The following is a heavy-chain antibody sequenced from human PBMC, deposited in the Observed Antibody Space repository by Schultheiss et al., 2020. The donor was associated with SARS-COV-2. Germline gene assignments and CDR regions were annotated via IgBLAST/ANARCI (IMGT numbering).Heavy chain of an antibody. D-gene: IGHD3-10*01. CDR2: ISYDGTKK. V-gene: IGHV3-30*01. CDR1: GFTFSNYA. CDR3: ARPMVRGPWYYYMDV. Sequence: GGSLRLSCAASGFTFSNYAMHWVLQAPGKGLDWVAVISYDGTKKYYADSVKGRFTISRDNSKKTLYLQMNSLRAEDTAVYYCARPMVRGPWYYYMDVWGKGTTVTVSS. J-gene: IGHJ6*03.